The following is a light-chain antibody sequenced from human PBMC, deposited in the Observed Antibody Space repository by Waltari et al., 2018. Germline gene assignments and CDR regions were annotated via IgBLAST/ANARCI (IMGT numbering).Light chain of an antibody. Sequence: EIVMTQSPATLSVSPGERATLSCRASQSVSSNLAWYQQKPGQAPRLLIYGASTRATGIPARFSGSGSGTEVPLTLSSLQSEDFSVYYCQQYNNWPYTFGQGTKLEIK. V-gene: IGKV3-15*01. CDR1: QSVSSN. J-gene: IGKJ2*01. CDR3: QQYNNWPYT. CDR2: GAS.